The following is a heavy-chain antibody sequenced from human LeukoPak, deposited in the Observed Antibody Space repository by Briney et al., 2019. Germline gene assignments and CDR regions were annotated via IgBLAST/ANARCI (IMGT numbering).Heavy chain of an antibody. CDR3: ARYLLYSSSSIDAFDI. D-gene: IGHD6-13*01. CDR2: MNPNSGNT. Sequence: GASVKVSCKASGYTFTSYDINWVRQATGQGLEWMGWMNPNSGNTGYAQKFQGRVTMTRNTSISTAYMELSSLRSEDTAVYYCARYLLYSSSSIDAFDIWGQGTMVTVSS. V-gene: IGHV1-8*01. J-gene: IGHJ3*02. CDR1: GYTFTSYD.